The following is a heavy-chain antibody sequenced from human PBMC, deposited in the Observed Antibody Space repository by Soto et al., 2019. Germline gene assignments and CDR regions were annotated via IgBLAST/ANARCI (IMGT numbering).Heavy chain of an antibody. CDR1: GESISSSSYY. V-gene: IGHV4-39*01. D-gene: IGHD2-21*02. Sequence: SETLSLTCIVSGESISSSSYYWGWIRQPPGKGLEGIGSIYYSGRTYYNPTVKSRVTISIDTSKNQFSLKLGSVTATDTAVYYCARQRTTVVTQAYFDHWGQGALVTVSS. CDR2: IYYSGRT. J-gene: IGHJ4*02. CDR3: ARQRTTVVTQAYFDH.